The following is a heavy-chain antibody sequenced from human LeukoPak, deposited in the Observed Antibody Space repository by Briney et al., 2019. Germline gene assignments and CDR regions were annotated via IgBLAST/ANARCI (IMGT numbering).Heavy chain of an antibody. D-gene: IGHD3-22*01. J-gene: IGHJ5*02. Sequence: PSQTLSLTCTVSGGSISSSSYYWGWIRQPPGKGLEWIGSIYYSGSTYYNPSLKSRVTISVDTSKNQFSLKLSSVTAADTAVYYCARDYYDSSGYSPDRWFDPWGQGTLVTVSS. V-gene: IGHV4-39*07. CDR2: IYYSGST. CDR3: ARDYYDSSGYSPDRWFDP. CDR1: GGSISSSSYY.